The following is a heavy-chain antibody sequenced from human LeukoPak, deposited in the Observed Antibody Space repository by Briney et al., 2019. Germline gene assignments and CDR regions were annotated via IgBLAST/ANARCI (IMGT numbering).Heavy chain of an antibody. V-gene: IGHV4-59*01. CDR3: ASGDSSSYYHSFDY. J-gene: IGHJ4*02. CDR2: IYYSGFT. CDR1: GGSITSYY. Sequence: SETLSLTCSVSGGSITSYYWSWIRQPPGKGLEWIGYIYYSGFTTYRPSLKSRVTISADTSKNQFSLKLKSVTAADTAVYYCASGDSSSYYHSFDYWGQGTLVTVSS. D-gene: IGHD3-22*01.